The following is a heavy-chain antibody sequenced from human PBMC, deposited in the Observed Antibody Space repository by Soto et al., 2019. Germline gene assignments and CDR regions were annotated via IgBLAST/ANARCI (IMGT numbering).Heavy chain of an antibody. CDR3: ARDLAPTGLATRGWHYYGMDV. V-gene: IGHV3-33*01. D-gene: IGHD5-12*01. CDR2: IWYDGSNK. Sequence: GGSLRLSCAASGFTFSSYGMHWVRQAPGKGLEWVAVIWYDGSNKYYADSVKGRFTISRDNSKNTLYLQMNSLRAEDTAVYYCARDLAPTGLATRGWHYYGMDVWGQGTTVTVSS. J-gene: IGHJ6*02. CDR1: GFTFSSYG.